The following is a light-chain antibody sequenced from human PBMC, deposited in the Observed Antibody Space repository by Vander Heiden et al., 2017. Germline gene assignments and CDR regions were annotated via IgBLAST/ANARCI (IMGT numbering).Light chain of an antibody. V-gene: IGKV2-28*01. CDR1: TCRVNRNKYTF. CDR3: KQTFQTPKS. J-gene: IGKJ5*01. Sequence: PRAPASGYSGTSTCRVNRNKYTFLNWYQQKGGQSPQLLIYVGSKWPCGLPDRFSGGGGGTDFTLKISSVVTDDVGAYYCKQTFQTPKSFGQGTRLEIK. CDR2: VGS.